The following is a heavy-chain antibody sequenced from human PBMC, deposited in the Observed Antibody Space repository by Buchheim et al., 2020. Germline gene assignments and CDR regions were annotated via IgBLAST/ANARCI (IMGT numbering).Heavy chain of an antibody. CDR3: VRDNGDSFYNYHGMDV. V-gene: IGHV4-39*01. CDR1: GASISSGSYY. D-gene: IGHD4-17*01. J-gene: IGHJ6*02. CDR2: VYYSGRT. Sequence: QLQLQESGPGLVKPSETLSLTCSVSGASISSGSYYWGWIRQPPGKGLEWIGNVYYSGRTCYNPSLKSRVIISVDTSKNQFSLTLTSVTAADTAVYYCVRDNGDSFYNYHGMDVWGQGTT.